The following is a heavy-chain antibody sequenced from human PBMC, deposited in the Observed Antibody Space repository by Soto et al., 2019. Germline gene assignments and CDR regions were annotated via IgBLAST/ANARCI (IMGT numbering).Heavy chain of an antibody. CDR1: GYTFTKYG. CDR2: ISAYNGDT. D-gene: IGHD2-15*01. CDR3: ARGYCSCGICYPNDF. Sequence: QVQLVQSGAEVKKPGASVKVSCKASGYTFTKYGITWVRQAPGQGLEWMGWISAYNGDTNYAQKLQGRVTMTTDTAXPTAYMELRGLTSDDTAVYYCARGYCSCGICYPNDFWGQGTLVTVSS. V-gene: IGHV1-18*01. J-gene: IGHJ4*02.